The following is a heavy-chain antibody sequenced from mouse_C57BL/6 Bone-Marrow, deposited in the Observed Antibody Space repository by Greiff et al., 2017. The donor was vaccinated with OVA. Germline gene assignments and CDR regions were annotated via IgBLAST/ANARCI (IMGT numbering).Heavy chain of an antibody. V-gene: IGHV1-82*01. J-gene: IGHJ2*01. CDR1: GYAFSSSW. CDR3: AKGNPQLRLLYYFDY. D-gene: IGHD3-2*02. CDR2: IYPGDGDT. Sequence: VQLQQSGPELVKPGASVKISCKASGYAFSSSWMHWVKQRPGKGLEWIGRIYPGDGDTNYNGKFKGKATLTADKSSSTAYMQLSSLTSEDSAVYFCAKGNPQLRLLYYFDYWGQGTTLTVSS.